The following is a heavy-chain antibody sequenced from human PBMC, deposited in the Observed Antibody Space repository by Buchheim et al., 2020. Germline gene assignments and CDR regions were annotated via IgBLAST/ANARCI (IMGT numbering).Heavy chain of an antibody. V-gene: IGHV1-69*09. J-gene: IGHJ4*02. CDR3: ASPRYSSSAWDY. CDR1: GYTFTSYD. D-gene: IGHD6-6*01. Sequence: QVQLVQSGAEVKKPGASVKVSCKASGYTFTSYDINWVRQATGQGLEWMGRTIPILGIANYAQKFQGRVTITADKSTSTAYMELSSLRSEDTAVYYCASPRYSSSAWDYWGQGTL. CDR2: TIPILGIA.